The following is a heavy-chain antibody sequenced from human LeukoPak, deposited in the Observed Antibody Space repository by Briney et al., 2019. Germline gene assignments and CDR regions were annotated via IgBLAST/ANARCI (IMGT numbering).Heavy chain of an antibody. CDR2: ISNSGDTL. Sequence: GGSLRLSCAASGFTFSSYSMNWVRQAPGKGLEWVSYISNSGDTLYYADSVKGRFTISRDNSKNTLYLQMNSLRAEDTAVYYCAKEPGIVATIRGLEFDYWGQGTLVTVSS. CDR3: AKEPGIVATIRGLEFDY. J-gene: IGHJ4*02. V-gene: IGHV3-48*01. CDR1: GFTFSSYS. D-gene: IGHD5-12*01.